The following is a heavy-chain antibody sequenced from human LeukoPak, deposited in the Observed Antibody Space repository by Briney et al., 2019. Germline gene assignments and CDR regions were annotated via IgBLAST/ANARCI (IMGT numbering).Heavy chain of an antibody. Sequence: SETLSLTCTVSGVSISSSSYYWGCIRQPPGKGLELIGSIYYSGSTYYNPSLKSRVTISVDTSKNQFSLKLSSVTAADAAVYYCARQYVITGFGELLWSYMDVWGKGTTVTVSS. CDR3: ARQYVITGFGELLWSYMDV. J-gene: IGHJ6*03. D-gene: IGHD3-10*01. CDR1: GVSISSSSYY. V-gene: IGHV4-39*01. CDR2: IYYSGST.